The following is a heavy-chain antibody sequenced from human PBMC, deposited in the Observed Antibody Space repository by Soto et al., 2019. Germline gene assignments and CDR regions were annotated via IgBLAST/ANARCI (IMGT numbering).Heavy chain of an antibody. Sequence: EVQLVESGGGLVQPGGSLRLSCAVSGFTFSDYYMDWVRQAPGKGLAWVGLSRNKANCYSIEYAASVKDRFTISRDDSKNSPYLQMNSLKTEDTAVYYCARYSGSYRRAFDIWCQGTMVPVSS. D-gene: IGHD1-26*01. CDR3: ARYSGSYRRAFDI. CDR2: SRNKANCYSI. CDR1: GFTFSDYY. V-gene: IGHV3-72*01. J-gene: IGHJ3*02.